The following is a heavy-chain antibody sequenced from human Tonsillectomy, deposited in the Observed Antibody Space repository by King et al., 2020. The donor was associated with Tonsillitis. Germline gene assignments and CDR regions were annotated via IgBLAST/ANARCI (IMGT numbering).Heavy chain of an antibody. J-gene: IGHJ4*02. CDR3: AKDQEEDDFWSGYYFDY. Sequence: VQLVESGGGLVQPGGSLRLSCAASGFTFSSYAMSWVRQAPGKGLEWVSAISGSGGSTYYADSVKGRFTISRDNSKNTLYLQMNSLRAEDTAVYYCAKDQEEDDFWSGYYFDYWGQGTLVTVSS. D-gene: IGHD3-3*01. V-gene: IGHV3-23*04. CDR1: GFTFSSYA. CDR2: ISGSGGST.